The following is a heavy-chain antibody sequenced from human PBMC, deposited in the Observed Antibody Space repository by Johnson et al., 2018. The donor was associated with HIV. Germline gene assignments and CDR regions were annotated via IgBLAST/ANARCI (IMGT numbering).Heavy chain of an antibody. CDR1: GFTFSTYG. V-gene: IGHV3-30*02. CDR2: IRYDGSDK. J-gene: IGHJ3*02. D-gene: IGHD5-24*01. Sequence: VQLVESGGGLVQPGGSLRLSCAASGFTFSTYGMHWVRQAPGKGPEWVAFIRYDGSDKYYEDSVKGRFTVSRDNSKNTLYLQMNGLGPEDTAVYYCAKDGRDDLRAFDIWGQGTMVTVSS. CDR3: AKDGRDDLRAFDI.